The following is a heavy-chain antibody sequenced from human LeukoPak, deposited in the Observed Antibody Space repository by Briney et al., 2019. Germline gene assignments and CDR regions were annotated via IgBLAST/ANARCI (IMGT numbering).Heavy chain of an antibody. Sequence: GGSLRLSCAASGFTFSSYAMSWVRQAPGKWLEWVSAISGSGGSTYYANSVKGRFTLSRDNSKNTLYLKMNSLRAEDTAVYYCAPLGVTTWLDYWGQGTLVTVSS. V-gene: IGHV3-23*01. CDR1: GFTFSSYA. D-gene: IGHD4-17*01. J-gene: IGHJ4*02. CDR3: APLGVTTWLDY. CDR2: ISGSGGST.